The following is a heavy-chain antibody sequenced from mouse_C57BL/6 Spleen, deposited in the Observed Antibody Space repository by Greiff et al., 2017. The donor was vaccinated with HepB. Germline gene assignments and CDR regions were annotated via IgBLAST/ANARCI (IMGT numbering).Heavy chain of an antibody. Sequence: EVKLMESGGGLVKPGGSLKLSCAASGFTFSSYTMSWVRQTPEKRLEWVATISGGGGNTYYPDSVTGRFPISRDNAKNTLYLQMSSLRSEDTALYYCARQVYYGSSPFAYWGQGTLVTVSA. CDR2: ISGGGGNT. V-gene: IGHV5-9*01. J-gene: IGHJ3*01. CDR3: ARQVYYGSSPFAY. D-gene: IGHD1-1*01. CDR1: GFTFSSYT.